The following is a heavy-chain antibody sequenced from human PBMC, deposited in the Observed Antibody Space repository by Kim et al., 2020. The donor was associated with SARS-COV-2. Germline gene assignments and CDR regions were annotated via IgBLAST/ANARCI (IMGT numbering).Heavy chain of an antibody. CDR3: ARLTSSSWPPKIDY. V-gene: IGHV4-39*01. J-gene: IGHJ4*02. D-gene: IGHD6-13*01. CDR1: GGSISSSSYY. CDR2: IYYSGST. Sequence: SETLSLTCTVSGGSISSSSYYWGWIRQPPGKGLEWIGSIYYSGSTYYNPSLKSRVTISVDTSKNQFSLKLSSVTAADTAVYYCARLTSSSWPPKIDYWGQGTLVTVSS.